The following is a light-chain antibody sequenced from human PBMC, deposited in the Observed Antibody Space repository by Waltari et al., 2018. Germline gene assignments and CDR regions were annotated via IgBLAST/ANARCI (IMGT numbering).Light chain of an antibody. J-gene: IGLJ2*01. Sequence: SFDLTQPLSVSVALGQTARLTCGGDNIGSRNVHWYHQKPGQAPILVIYRDNNRPSGIPERFSGSNSGNTATLSISRAQAGDEADYFCQVWDSSSNAVFGGGTKLTVL. CDR2: RDN. V-gene: IGLV3-9*01. CDR3: QVWDSSSNAV. CDR1: NIGSRN.